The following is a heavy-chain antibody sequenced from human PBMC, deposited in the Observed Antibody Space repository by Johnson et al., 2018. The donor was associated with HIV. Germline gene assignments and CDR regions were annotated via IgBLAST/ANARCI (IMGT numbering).Heavy chain of an antibody. CDR3: VRVGYHDAFDI. D-gene: IGHD3-16*02. Sequence: EVQLVESGGGLVKPGGSLRLSCAASGFTFSNAWMSWVRQAPGDRLERLTTINKDGGEEYYVDSVKGRFTISRDNARNSLYLQMNSLRVEDTAVYYCVRVGYHDAFDIWGQGTMVTVSS. J-gene: IGHJ3*02. CDR2: INKDGGEE. V-gene: IGHV3-7*03. CDR1: GFTFSNAW.